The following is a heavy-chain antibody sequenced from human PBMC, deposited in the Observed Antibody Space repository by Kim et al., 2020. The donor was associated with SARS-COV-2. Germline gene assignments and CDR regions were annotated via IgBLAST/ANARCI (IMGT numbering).Heavy chain of an antibody. CDR3: ARDSGRVDADYYYYGMDV. J-gene: IGHJ6*02. V-gene: IGHV6-1*01. CDR1: GDSVSSNSAA. D-gene: IGHD1-26*01. CDR2: TYYRSKWYN. Sequence: SQTLSLTCAISGDSVSSNSAAWNWIRQSPSRGLEWLGRTYYRSKWYNDYAVSVKSRITINPDTSKNQFSLQLNSVTPEDTAVYYCARDSGRVDADYYYYGMDVWGQGTTVTVSS.